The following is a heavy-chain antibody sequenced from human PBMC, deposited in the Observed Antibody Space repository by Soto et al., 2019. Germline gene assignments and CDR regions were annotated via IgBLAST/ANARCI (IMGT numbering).Heavy chain of an antibody. CDR2: ISSNGGST. D-gene: IGHD2-15*01. J-gene: IGHJ3*02. CDR1: GFTFSSYA. Sequence: EVQLVESGGGLVQPGGSLRLSCAASGFTFSSYAMRWVRQAPGKGLEYVSAISSNGGSTYYANSVKGRFTISRDNSKNTLYLQMGSLRAEDMAVYYCARGLGYAFDIWGQGTMVTVSS. V-gene: IGHV3-64*01. CDR3: ARGLGYAFDI.